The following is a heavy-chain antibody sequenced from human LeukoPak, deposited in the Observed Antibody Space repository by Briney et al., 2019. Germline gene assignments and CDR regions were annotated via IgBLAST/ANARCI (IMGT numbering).Heavy chain of an antibody. CDR1: GYSISSGYY. CDR3: ARDGYDFWSGYYYCYMDV. J-gene: IGHJ6*03. CDR2: IYHSGST. V-gene: IGHV4-38-2*02. Sequence: SETLSLTCTVSGYSISSGYYWGWIRQPPGKGLEWIGNIYHSGSTYYNPSLKSRVTISVDTSKNQFSLKLSSVTAADAAVYYCARDGYDFWSGYYYCYMDVWGKGTTVTVSS. D-gene: IGHD3-3*01.